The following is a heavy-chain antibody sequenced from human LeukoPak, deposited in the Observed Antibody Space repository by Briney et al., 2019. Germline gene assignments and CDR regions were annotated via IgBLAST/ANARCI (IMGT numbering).Heavy chain of an antibody. CDR3: AKDGVYSSSWTDY. V-gene: IGHV3-23*01. CDR2: ISGSGGST. CDR1: GFTFSSYA. J-gene: IGHJ4*02. D-gene: IGHD6-13*01. Sequence: GGSLRLSCAAPGFTFSSYAMSWVRQAPGKGLEWVSAISGSGGSTYYADSVKGRFTISRDNSKNTLYLQMNSLRAEDTAVYYCAKDGVYSSSWTDYWGQGTLVTVSS.